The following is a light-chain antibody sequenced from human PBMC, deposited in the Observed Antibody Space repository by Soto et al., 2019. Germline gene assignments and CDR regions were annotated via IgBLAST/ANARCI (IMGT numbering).Light chain of an antibody. Sequence: IVLTQSPATLSLSPGERAPLSCRASQSVSTYLAWYQPRPGQAPRLLIYDASYRATDIPPRFSGSGSGTDFTLTISSQEPEDFAVYYCQQRRSWPPTITFGQGTRLEIK. V-gene: IGKV3-11*01. J-gene: IGKJ5*01. CDR3: QQRRSWPPTIT. CDR2: DAS. CDR1: QSVSTY.